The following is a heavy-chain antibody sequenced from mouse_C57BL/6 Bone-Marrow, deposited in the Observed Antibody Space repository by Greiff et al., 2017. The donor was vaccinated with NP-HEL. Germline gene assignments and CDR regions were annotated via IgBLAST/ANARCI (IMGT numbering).Heavy chain of an antibody. CDR2: ISYDGSN. V-gene: IGHV3-6*01. CDR1: GYSITSGYY. Sequence: EVQLQESGPGLVKPSQSLSLTCSVTGYSITSGYYWNWIRQFPGNQLEWMGNISYDGSNNYNPSLKNRISITRYTSKNQFFLKLNSVTTEDTATYYCARGDYDGPYYYAMDYWGQGTSVTVSS. J-gene: IGHJ4*01. D-gene: IGHD2-4*01. CDR3: ARGDYDGPYYYAMDY.